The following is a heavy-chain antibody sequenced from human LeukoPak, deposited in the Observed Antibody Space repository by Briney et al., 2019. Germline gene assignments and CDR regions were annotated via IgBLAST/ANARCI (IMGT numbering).Heavy chain of an antibody. CDR1: GFTFSSHA. Sequence: DPGGSLRLSCAASGFTFSSHAMHWVRQAPGKGLEYVSAISSNGGSTYYANSVKGRFTISRDNSKNTLYLQMGSLRAEDMAVYYCAREGYYQAFDYWGQGTLVTVSS. CDR2: ISSNGGST. CDR3: AREGYYQAFDY. D-gene: IGHD3-22*01. J-gene: IGHJ4*02. V-gene: IGHV3-64*01.